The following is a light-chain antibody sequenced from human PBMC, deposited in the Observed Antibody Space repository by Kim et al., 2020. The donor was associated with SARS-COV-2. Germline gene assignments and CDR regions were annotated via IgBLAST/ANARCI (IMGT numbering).Light chain of an antibody. J-gene: IGLJ1*01. CDR1: SSDVGSYDL. CDR2: EVT. V-gene: IGLV2-23*02. CDR3: CSYAGSTPYV. Sequence: QSASVSGSPGQSITISCTGTSSDVGSYDLVSWYQQHPGKVPKLLIFEVTKRPSGVSDHFSGSKSGNTASLTISGLQADDEADYYCCSYAGSTPYVFGTGTKVTVL.